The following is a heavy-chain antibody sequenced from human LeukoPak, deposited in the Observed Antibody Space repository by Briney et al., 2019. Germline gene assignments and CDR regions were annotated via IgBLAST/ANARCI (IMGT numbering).Heavy chain of an antibody. Sequence: GASVKVSCKASGYTFTSYDINWVRQATGQGLEWMGWVNPNSGNTGYAQKFQGRVTMTRDTSISTAYMELSSLRSEDTAVYYCARRSDDYDSSAYYHWGQGTLVTVSS. CDR2: VNPNSGNT. D-gene: IGHD3-22*01. V-gene: IGHV1-8*01. CDR1: GYTFTSYD. J-gene: IGHJ4*02. CDR3: ARRSDDYDSSAYYH.